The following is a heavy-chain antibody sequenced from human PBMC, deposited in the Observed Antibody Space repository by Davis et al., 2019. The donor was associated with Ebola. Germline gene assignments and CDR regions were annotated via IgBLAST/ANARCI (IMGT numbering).Heavy chain of an antibody. CDR2: IWPNGSNR. V-gene: IGHV3-33*01. Sequence: GESLKISCVASGFTFSLYGMTWVRQAPGKGLQWVAVIWPNGSNRYYGDSMKGRFSVTRDNSKNTLFLQMNSLRGDDTAVYYCARVPSQTARYFDLWGQGDLVTVSS. J-gene: IGHJ4*02. D-gene: IGHD6-6*01. CDR1: GFTFSLYG. CDR3: ARVPSQTARYFDL.